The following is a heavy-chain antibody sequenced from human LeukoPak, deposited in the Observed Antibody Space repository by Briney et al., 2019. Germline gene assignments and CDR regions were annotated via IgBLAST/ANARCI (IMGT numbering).Heavy chain of an antibody. Sequence: GGSLRLSCAASGFTFSSSAMTWVRQAPGKGLEWVSGISGSGTSTFYADSVKGRFTISRDNSKNTLYLQMTSLRAVDTAVYYCAKSGSSWFGVYWGQGTLVTVSS. CDR3: AKSGSSWFGVY. CDR2: ISGSGTST. D-gene: IGHD3-10*01. CDR1: GFTFSSSA. V-gene: IGHV3-23*01. J-gene: IGHJ4*02.